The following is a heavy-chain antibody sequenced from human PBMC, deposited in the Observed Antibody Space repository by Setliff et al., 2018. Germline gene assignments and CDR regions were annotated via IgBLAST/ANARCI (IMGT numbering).Heavy chain of an antibody. CDR2: VRFDGTYK. Sequence: GESLKISCAASGFVFGTYGMHWVRQAPGKGLDWVASVRFDGTYKVYGDSVKGRFTISRDNSENTLFLQMTSLRPEDTGVYYCTRGAISGHDLGSPYWGQGTLVTVSS. V-gene: IGHV3-30*02. CDR1: GFVFGTYG. J-gene: IGHJ4*02. CDR3: TRGAISGHDLGSPY. D-gene: IGHD5-12*01.